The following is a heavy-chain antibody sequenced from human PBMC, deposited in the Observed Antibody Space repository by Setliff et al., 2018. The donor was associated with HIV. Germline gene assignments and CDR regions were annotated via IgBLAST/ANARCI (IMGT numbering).Heavy chain of an antibody. CDR1: GFAFSDYG. CDR2: IWYDGSNK. V-gene: IGHV3-33*06. Sequence: PGGSLRLSCAASGFAFSDYGMHWVRQAPGEGLEWVALIWYDGSNKYYADSVKGRFTISRDNSKNTLYVQMNRLRAEDTAVYYCAKEGYTIVGVVSRGYYFDYWGQGTLVTVSS. D-gene: IGHD3-3*01. CDR3: AKEGYTIVGVVSRGYYFDY. J-gene: IGHJ4*02.